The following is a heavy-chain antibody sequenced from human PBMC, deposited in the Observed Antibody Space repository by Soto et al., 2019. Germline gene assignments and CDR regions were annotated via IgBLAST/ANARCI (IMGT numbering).Heavy chain of an antibody. CDR1: GGSISSSSYY. CDR3: TSGYSSSWQYACYFDY. J-gene: IGHJ4*02. D-gene: IGHD6-13*01. Sequence: PSETLSLTCTVSGGSISSSSYYWGWIRQPPGKALEWIGSIYYSGSTYYNPSLKSRGTISVDTSKNQFSLKLSSVTAADTAVYYCTSGYSSSWQYACYFDYWGRGTRVTVSS. CDR2: IYYSGST. V-gene: IGHV4-39*01.